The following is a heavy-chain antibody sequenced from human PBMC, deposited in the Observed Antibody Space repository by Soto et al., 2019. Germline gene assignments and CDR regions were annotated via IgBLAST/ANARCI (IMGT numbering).Heavy chain of an antibody. CDR3: ARRAVPHYYYYMDV. V-gene: IGHV4-59*08. Sequence: SETLSLTCTVSGGSISSYYWSWIRQPPGKGLEWIGYIYYSGSTNYNPSLKSRVTISVDTSKNQFSLKLSSVTAADTAVYYCARRAVPHYYYYMDVWGKGTTVTVSS. CDR1: GGSISSYY. J-gene: IGHJ6*03. CDR2: IYYSGST.